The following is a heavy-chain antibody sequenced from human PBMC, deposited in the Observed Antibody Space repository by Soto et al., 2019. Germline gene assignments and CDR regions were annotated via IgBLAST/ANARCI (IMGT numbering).Heavy chain of an antibody. CDR1: GFTFSDYY. CDR2: IGSSASTT. Sequence: QVQLVESGGGLVKPGGSLRLSCTASGFTFSDYYMSWIRQAPGKGLEWVSHIGSSASTTYYADSVKGRFTISRDNTKNSLYLQMNSLRAEDTAVYSCARAPSVVVPFYGLDVWGQGTTVTVSS. CDR3: ARAPSVVVPFYGLDV. J-gene: IGHJ6*02. D-gene: IGHD2-2*01. V-gene: IGHV3-11*01.